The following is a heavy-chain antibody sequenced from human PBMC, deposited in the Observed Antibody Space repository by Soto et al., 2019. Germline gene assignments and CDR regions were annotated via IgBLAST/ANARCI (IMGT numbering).Heavy chain of an antibody. V-gene: IGHV2-5*01. D-gene: IGHD6-13*01. CDR3: AHTSAAAGGFDY. Sequence: QITLKESGPTLVKPTQTLTLTCTFSGFSLSTSGVGVGWIRQPPGKALEWLALIYWNDDKRYSPSLKSRLTITKDTAKNQVVLTMTNMDPVDTATYYCAHTSAAAGGFDYWGQGTLVTVSS. CDR1: GFSLSTSGVG. CDR2: IYWNDDK. J-gene: IGHJ4*02.